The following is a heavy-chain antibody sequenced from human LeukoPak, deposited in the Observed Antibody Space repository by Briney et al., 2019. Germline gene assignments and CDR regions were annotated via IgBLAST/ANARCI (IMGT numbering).Heavy chain of an antibody. CDR2: LYHSDSA. CDR1: GYPISNGYY. J-gene: IGHJ6*03. Sequence: SETLSLTCAVSGYPISNGYYWVWIRQPPGRGLEWIGSLYHSDSAYYNTSLRSRVSMSVDTSKNQFSLTLSFVTAADTAVYYCARQHDSYYYYYIDVWGSGTTVTVSS. CDR3: ARQHDSYYYYYIDV. V-gene: IGHV4-38-2*01.